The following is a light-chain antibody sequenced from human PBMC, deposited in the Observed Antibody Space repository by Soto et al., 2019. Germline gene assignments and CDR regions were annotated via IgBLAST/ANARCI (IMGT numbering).Light chain of an antibody. J-gene: IGKJ5*01. CDR2: GAS. CDR1: QSIKSN. Sequence: EIVMTQSPANLSVSPGERATLSSRAAQSIKSNLAWYRQKPGQAPRLLIYGASTRATGVPARVSGSGSGTEFTLTISSLQSEDFAVYYCQQYDNWLPTFGQGTRLEIK. V-gene: IGKV3-15*01. CDR3: QQYDNWLPT.